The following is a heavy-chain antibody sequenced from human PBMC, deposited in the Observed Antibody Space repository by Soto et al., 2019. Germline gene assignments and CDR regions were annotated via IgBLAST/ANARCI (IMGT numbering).Heavy chain of an antibody. Sequence: GGSLRLSCAASGFTFDDYTMHWVRQAPGKGLEWVSLISWDGGSTYYADSVKGRFTISRDNSKNSLYLQMNSLRTEDTALYYCAKGSYYYDSSGYYSDGMDVWGQGTTVTVSS. V-gene: IGHV3-43*01. CDR2: ISWDGGST. J-gene: IGHJ6*02. CDR3: AKGSYYYDSSGYYSDGMDV. D-gene: IGHD3-22*01. CDR1: GFTFDDYT.